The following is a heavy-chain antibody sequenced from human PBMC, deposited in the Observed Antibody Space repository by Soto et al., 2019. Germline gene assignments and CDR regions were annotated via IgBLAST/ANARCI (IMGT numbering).Heavy chain of an antibody. CDR2: IDTTGDT. J-gene: IGHJ6*02. CDR1: GFTFRGSD. D-gene: IGHD2-2*01. V-gene: IGHV3-13*01. Sequence: GGSLRLSCAASGFTFRGSDMHWVRQVTGKGLEWVSAIDTTGDTYYPGSVKGRFTISRDNAKNSLYLQMNSLTAGDTAVYYCARSSPDHQNIVIVPVAATGMDVWGQGTTVTVSS. CDR3: ARSSPDHQNIVIVPVAATGMDV.